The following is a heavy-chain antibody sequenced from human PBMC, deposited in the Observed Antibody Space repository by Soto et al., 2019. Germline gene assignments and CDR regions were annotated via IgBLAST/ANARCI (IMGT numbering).Heavy chain of an antibody. CDR3: ARIGVMVRGSSNWFEP. J-gene: IGHJ5*02. CDR2: IYYIGST. CDR1: DDSISNYY. Sequence: SETLSLTCTVSDDSISNYYWSWIRQPPGKGLEWIGSIYYIGSTNYNPSLKSRVTISVDTSQNELSLKLTSVTAADTAVYYCARIGVMVRGSSNWFEPWGQGTLVTVSS. V-gene: IGHV4-59*01. D-gene: IGHD3-10*01.